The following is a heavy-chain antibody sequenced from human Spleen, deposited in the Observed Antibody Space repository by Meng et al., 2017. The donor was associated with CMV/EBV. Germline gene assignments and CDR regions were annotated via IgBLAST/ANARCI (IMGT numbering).Heavy chain of an antibody. Sequence: GESMTRGDYYWNWIRQPPGKGLEWLGYIYHSGTTYYNPSLKSRISVSVDTSRDQFSLRLTSVTAADTAFYYCARGLRAGFGHYFDLCGQGRLVTVSS. CDR3: ARGLRAGFGHYFDL. V-gene: IGHV4-30-4*01. CDR1: GESMTRGDYY. D-gene: IGHD5-24*01. CDR2: IYHSGTT. J-gene: IGHJ4*02.